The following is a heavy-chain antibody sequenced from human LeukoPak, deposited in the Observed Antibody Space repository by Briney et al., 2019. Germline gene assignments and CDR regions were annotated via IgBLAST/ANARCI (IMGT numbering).Heavy chain of an antibody. CDR1: GGSISSYY. J-gene: IGHJ4*02. CDR3: ARGFRYDSSGYYLY. D-gene: IGHD3-22*01. Sequence: SETLSLTCTVSGGSISSYYWSWIRQPPGKGPGWIGYIYYSGSTNYNPSLKSRVTISVDTSKNQFSLKLSSVTAADTAVYYCARGFRYDSSGYYLYWGQGTLVTVSS. CDR2: IYYSGST. V-gene: IGHV4-59*01.